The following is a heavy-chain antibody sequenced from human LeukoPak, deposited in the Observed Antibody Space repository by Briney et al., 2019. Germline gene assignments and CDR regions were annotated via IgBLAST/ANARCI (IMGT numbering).Heavy chain of an antibody. CDR2: ITSSGAAT. J-gene: IGHJ4*02. CDR1: GFTFSSYA. Sequence: GSLRLSCAASGFTFSSYAMSWVRQAPGKGLEWVSSITSSGAATYYADSVKGRFTISRDNSDNTLYLQMNSLRAEDTAVYYCAKDRPNYYGSNGHYYKLNGDCWGQGTLVTVSS. D-gene: IGHD3-22*01. V-gene: IGHV3-23*01. CDR3: AKDRPNYYGSNGHYYKLNGDC.